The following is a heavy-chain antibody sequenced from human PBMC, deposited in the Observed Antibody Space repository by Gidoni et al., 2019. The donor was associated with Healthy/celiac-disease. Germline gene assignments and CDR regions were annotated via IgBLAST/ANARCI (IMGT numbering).Heavy chain of an antibody. Sequence: QVQLVESGGGVVQPGRSLRLSCAASGFTFSSYAMHWVRQAPGKGLEWVAVISYDGSNKYYADSVKGRFTISRDNSKNTLYLQMNSLRAEDTAVYYCARDEGDGSRTGYYYGMDVWGQGTTVTVSS. CDR1: GFTFSSYA. CDR2: ISYDGSNK. J-gene: IGHJ6*02. V-gene: IGHV3-30*01. D-gene: IGHD1-26*01. CDR3: ARDEGDGSRTGYYYGMDV.